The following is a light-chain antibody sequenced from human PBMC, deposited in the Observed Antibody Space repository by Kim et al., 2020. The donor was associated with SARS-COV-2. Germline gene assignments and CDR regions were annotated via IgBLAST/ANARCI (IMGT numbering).Light chain of an antibody. CDR3: VLYMGSGIWV. J-gene: IGLJ3*02. V-gene: IGLV8-61*01. CDR2: STN. CDR1: SGSFSTSYY. Sequence: GGTVPLTCGLISGSFSTSYYPSWYQQTPGQAPRTLIYSTNTRSSGVPDRFSGSILGNKAALTITGAQADDESDYYCVLYMGSGIWVFGGGTQLTVL.